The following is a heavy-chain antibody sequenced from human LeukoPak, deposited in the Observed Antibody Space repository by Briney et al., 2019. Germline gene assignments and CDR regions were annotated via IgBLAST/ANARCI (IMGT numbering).Heavy chain of an antibody. J-gene: IGHJ3*02. CDR2: ISAYNGNT. CDR3: ARDIISKQWLPSADAFDI. V-gene: IGHV1-18*01. Sequence: ASVKVSCKASGYTFTSYGISWVRQAPGQGREWMGWISAYNGNTNYEQKLQGRVTMTTDTSTSTAYMELRSLRSDDTAVYYCARDIISKQWLPSADAFDIWGQGTMVTVSS. CDR1: GYTFTSYG. D-gene: IGHD6-19*01.